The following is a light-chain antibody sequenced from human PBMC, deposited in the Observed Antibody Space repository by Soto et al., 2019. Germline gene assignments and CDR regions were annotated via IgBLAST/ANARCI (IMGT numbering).Light chain of an antibody. V-gene: IGKV3-20*01. CDR1: QSVSSY. J-gene: IGKJ4*01. CDR2: GAS. Sequence: EVVLTQSPGTLSLSPGERATLSCRASQSVSSYIAWYHQKPGQAPRLLISGASSRATGIPDRFSGSGSGTDFTLTISRLEPEDFAVYYCQQYGSSPGTFGGGTKVEIK. CDR3: QQYGSSPGT.